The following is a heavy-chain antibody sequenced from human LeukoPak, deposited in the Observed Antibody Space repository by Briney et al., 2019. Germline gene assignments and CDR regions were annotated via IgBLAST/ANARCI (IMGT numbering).Heavy chain of an antibody. CDR2: VIPIFGTA. J-gene: IGHJ5*02. CDR3: ARVVGCSSISCINWFDP. CDR1: GGTFSSYA. Sequence: SVKVSFKASGGTFSSYAITWGRQAPGQGPEWMGGVIPIFGTANYAQKFQGRVTITAEESTSTAYMELSSLRSEDTAVYYCARVVGCSSISCINWFDPWGQGTLVTVSS. V-gene: IGHV1-69*13. D-gene: IGHD2-2*01.